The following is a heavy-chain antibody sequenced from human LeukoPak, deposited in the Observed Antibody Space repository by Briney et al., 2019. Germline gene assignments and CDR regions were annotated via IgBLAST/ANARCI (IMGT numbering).Heavy chain of an antibody. J-gene: IGHJ4*02. CDR2: IHYSGST. D-gene: IGHD1-20*01. CDR1: GSMYNYY. V-gene: IGHV4-59*08. CDR3: AGQGGRLTGNPFDY. Sequence: SETLSLTCTVSGSMYNYYWSWIRQPPGKGLEWIGYIHYSGSTNYNPSLKSRVTMSLDTSKNQVSLKLNSVTAADTAVYYCAGQGGRLTGNPFDYWGQGTLVTVSS.